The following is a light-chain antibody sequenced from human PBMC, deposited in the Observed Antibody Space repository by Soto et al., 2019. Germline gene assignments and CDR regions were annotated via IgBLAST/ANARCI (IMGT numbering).Light chain of an antibody. CDR2: DAP. V-gene: IGKV1-33*01. J-gene: IGKJ4*02. CDR1: QDINNF. Sequence: DIQMTQSPSSLPASVGDTVTISCKASQDINNFVNWYQQKPGKPPQLLISDAPTLEKGVPSRFSGAGSGADFSFTISNLQPEDGATYYWQQHKDLPLTFGGGTKVEIK. CDR3: QQHKDLPLT.